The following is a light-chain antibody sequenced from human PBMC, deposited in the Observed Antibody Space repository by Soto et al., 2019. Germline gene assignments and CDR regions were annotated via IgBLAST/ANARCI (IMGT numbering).Light chain of an antibody. CDR2: EGS. J-gene: IGLJ1*01. CDR1: SSDVGSYNL. V-gene: IGLV2-23*01. CDR3: CSYAGSSSYV. Sequence: QSVLTQPASVSGSPGQSITISCTGTSSDVGSYNLVSWYQQHPGKAPKLMIYEGSKRPSGVSNRFSGSKSGNTASLTISGLQAEDEADYYCCSYAGSSSYVFGSGPNVTVL.